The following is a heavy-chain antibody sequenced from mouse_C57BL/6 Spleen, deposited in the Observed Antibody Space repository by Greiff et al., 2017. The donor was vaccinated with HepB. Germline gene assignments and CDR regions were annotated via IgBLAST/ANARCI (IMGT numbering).Heavy chain of an antibody. Sequence: EVQLQQSGPELVKPGASAKISCKASGYTFTDYYMNWVKQSHGKSLEWIGDINHNNGGTSYNQKFKGKATLTVDKSSSTAYMELRSLTSEDSAVYYCARGGSYAMDYWGQGTSVTVSS. CDR2: INHNNGGT. CDR3: ARGGSYAMDY. J-gene: IGHJ4*01. D-gene: IGHD3-1*01. CDR1: GYTFTDYY. V-gene: IGHV1-26*01.